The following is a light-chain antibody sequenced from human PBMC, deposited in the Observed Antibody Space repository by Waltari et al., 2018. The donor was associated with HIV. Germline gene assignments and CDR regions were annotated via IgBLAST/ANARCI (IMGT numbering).Light chain of an antibody. CDR2: EVS. V-gene: IGLV2-23*02. CDR1: SSDVGGYNL. Sequence: QSDLTQPASVSGSPGQSITTSCTGTSSDVGGYNLVSWYQQHPGKAPKLMIYEVSKRPSGVSNRFSGSKSGNTASLTISGLQAEDEADYYCCAYAGSTTYVIFGGGTKLTVL. J-gene: IGLJ2*01. CDR3: CAYAGSTTYVI.